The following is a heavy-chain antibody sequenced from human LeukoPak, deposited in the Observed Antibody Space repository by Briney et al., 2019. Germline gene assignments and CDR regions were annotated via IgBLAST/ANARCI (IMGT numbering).Heavy chain of an antibody. Sequence: SETLSLTCTVSGGSISSGNYYWSWIRQPPGKVPEWIGYIYYGGSTYYNPSLKSRVTISADTSENQLSLKVSSVTAADTAVYYCARLFGVMRDFDYWGQGTLVTVSS. V-gene: IGHV4-30-4*08. D-gene: IGHD3-3*01. CDR1: GGSISSGNYY. CDR3: ARLFGVMRDFDY. J-gene: IGHJ4*02. CDR2: IYYGGST.